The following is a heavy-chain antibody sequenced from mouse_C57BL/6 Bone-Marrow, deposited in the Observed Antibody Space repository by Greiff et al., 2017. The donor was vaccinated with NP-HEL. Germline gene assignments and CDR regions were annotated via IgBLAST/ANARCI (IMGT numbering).Heavy chain of an antibody. CDR3: ASPPYYGSSWFAY. CDR2: INPYNGGT. CDR1: GYTFTDYY. J-gene: IGHJ3*01. Sequence: EVQRVESGPVLVKPGASVKMSCKASGYTFTDYYMNWVKQSHGKSLEWIGVINPYNGGTSYNQKFKGKATLTVDKSSSTAYMELNSLTSEDSAVYYCASPPYYGSSWFAYWGQGTLVTVSA. D-gene: IGHD1-1*01. V-gene: IGHV1-19*01.